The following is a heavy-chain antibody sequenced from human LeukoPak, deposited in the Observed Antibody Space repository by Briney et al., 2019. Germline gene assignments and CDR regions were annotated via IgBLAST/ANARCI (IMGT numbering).Heavy chain of an antibody. CDR2: IHYSGST. CDR1: IGSISSYY. V-gene: IGHV4-59*01. D-gene: IGHD6-13*01. J-gene: IGHJ4*02. CDR3: ACLGGSWYREAFY. Sequence: SETLSLTCSVSIGSISSYYWSWIRQPPGKGLEWIGYIHYSGSTNYNPSLKSRVTISADTSKNQFSLRLSSVTTEDTAVYYCACLGGSWYREAFYWGQGTLVTVSS.